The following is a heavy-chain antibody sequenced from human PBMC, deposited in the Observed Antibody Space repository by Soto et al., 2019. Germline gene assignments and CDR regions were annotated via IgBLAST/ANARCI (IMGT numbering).Heavy chain of an antibody. J-gene: IGHJ2*01. CDR1: VFTFSSYS. CDR3: ARTVGTGPLGHFVL. Sequence: PGGSLRLSCAASVFTFSSYSMNWVRQAPGKGLEWVSYISPSSTTISYADSVKGRFTISRDNAEKSLYLQVNSLGADDTAVYYCARTVGTGPLGHFVLWGRGTLVTVSS. D-gene: IGHD1-1*01. CDR2: ISPSSTTI. V-gene: IGHV3-48*01.